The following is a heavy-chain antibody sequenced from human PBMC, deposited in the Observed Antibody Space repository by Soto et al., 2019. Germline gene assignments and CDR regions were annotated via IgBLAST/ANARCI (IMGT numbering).Heavy chain of an antibody. Sequence: SETLSLTCTVSGGSISSYYWSWIRQPPGKGLEWIGYIYYSGSTNYNPSLKSRVTISVDTSKNQFSLKLSSVTAADTAVYYCARVGEGYCSGGSCFLDLGYMDVWGKGTTVTVSS. D-gene: IGHD2-15*01. CDR2: IYYSGST. CDR1: GGSISSYY. V-gene: IGHV4-59*01. CDR3: ARVGEGYCSGGSCFLDLGYMDV. J-gene: IGHJ6*03.